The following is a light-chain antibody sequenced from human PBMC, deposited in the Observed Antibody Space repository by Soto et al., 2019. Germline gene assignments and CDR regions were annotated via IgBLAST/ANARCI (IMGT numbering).Light chain of an antibody. CDR2: AAS. CDR3: QQLTSYPIT. V-gene: IGKV1-39*01. CDR1: QTISSY. Sequence: DIQMTQSPSSLSASVGDRVTITCRASQTISSYLNWFQQKPGKAPKLLIYAASSLQSGVPSRFSGSGSGTDFTLTINSLQPEDFATYYCQQLTSYPITFGQGTRLEI. J-gene: IGKJ5*01.